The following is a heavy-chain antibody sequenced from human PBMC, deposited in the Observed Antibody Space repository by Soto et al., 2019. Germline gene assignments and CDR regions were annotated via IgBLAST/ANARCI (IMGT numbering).Heavy chain of an antibody. V-gene: IGHV1-69*12. CDR2: IIPIFGTA. J-gene: IGHJ2*01. CDR1: GGTFSSYA. CDR3: ARDFYGDYVKSGFDL. Sequence: QVQLVQSGAEVKKPGSSVKVSCKASGGTFSSYAISWVRQAPGQGLEWMGGIIPIFGTANYAQKFQGRVTITADESTSPAYMELSSVRSEDTAVYYCARDFYGDYVKSGFDLWGRGTLGTVSS. D-gene: IGHD4-17*01.